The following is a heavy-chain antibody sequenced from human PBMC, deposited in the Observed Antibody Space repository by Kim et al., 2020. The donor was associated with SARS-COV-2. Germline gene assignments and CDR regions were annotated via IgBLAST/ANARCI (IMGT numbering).Heavy chain of an antibody. J-gene: IGHJ3*01. CDR1: QFTFNLYA. V-gene: IGHV3-33*01. CDR3: ARNLSGTGTSGSLAAYALDL. CDR2: INFDGSDE. Sequence: GGSLRLSCTTTQFTFNLYAMHWVRQAPGKGLEWVAVINFDGSDEYYTDSVKGRFTISRDNSKNTLFLEMDSLRAEDTAIYYCARNLSGTGTSGSLAAYALDLWGQGTMVTVSS. D-gene: IGHD1-7*01.